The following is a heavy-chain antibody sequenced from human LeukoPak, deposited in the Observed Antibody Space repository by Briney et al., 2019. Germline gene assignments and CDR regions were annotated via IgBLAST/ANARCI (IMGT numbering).Heavy chain of an antibody. CDR2: IYYSGST. Sequence: SETLSLTCSVSGGSISSSSYYWGWIRQPPGKGLEWIGSIYYSGSTYYNPSLKSRVTISVDTSKNQFSLKLSSVTAADTAVYYCARDTAPPHSGRFDWWFDPWGQGTLVTVSS. D-gene: IGHD1-26*01. V-gene: IGHV4-39*07. CDR3: ARDTAPPHSGRFDWWFDP. J-gene: IGHJ5*02. CDR1: GGSISSSSYY.